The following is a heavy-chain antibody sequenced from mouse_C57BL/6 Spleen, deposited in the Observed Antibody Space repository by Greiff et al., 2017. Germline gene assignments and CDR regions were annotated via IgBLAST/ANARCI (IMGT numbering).Heavy chain of an antibody. CDR3: ARTYYDYDDGKYFDY. V-gene: IGHV5-4*03. CDR1: GFTFSSYA. J-gene: IGHJ2*01. CDR2: ISDGGSYT. Sequence: EVKLMESGGGLVKPGGSLKLSCAASGFTFSSYAMSWVRQTPEKRLEWVATISDGGSYTYYPDNVKGRFTISRDNAKNNLYLQMSHLKSEDTAMYYCARTYYDYDDGKYFDYWGQGTTLTVSS. D-gene: IGHD2-4*01.